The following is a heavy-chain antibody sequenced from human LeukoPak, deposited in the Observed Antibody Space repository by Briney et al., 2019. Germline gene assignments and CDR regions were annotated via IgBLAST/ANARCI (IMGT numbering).Heavy chain of an antibody. Sequence: GGSLRLSCAASGFTSSSYWMSWVRQAPGKGLEWVANIKQDGSEKYYVDSVKGRFTISRDNAKNSLYLQMNSLRAEDTAVYYCARAIVGATTCYFDYWGQGTLVTVSS. V-gene: IGHV3-7*01. J-gene: IGHJ4*02. CDR2: IKQDGSEK. CDR1: GFTSSSYW. D-gene: IGHD1-26*01. CDR3: ARAIVGATTCYFDY.